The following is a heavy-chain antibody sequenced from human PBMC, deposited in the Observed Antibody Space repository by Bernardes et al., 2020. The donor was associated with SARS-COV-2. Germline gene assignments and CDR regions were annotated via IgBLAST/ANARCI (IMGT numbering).Heavy chain of an antibody. CDR1: GFTFSSYA. CDR3: AKGLRSSGWYYGMDV. Sequence: GGSLRLSCAASGFTFSSYAMRWVRQAPGKGLDWVSAISGSGDDTYHADSVKGRFTISRDNFKNTLYLQMNSLRVEDTAVYYCAKGLRSSGWYYGMDVWGQGTTVTVSS. V-gene: IGHV3-23*01. J-gene: IGHJ6*02. CDR2: ISGSGDDT. D-gene: IGHD6-19*01.